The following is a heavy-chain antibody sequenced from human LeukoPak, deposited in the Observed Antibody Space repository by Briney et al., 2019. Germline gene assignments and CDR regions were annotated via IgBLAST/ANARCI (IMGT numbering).Heavy chain of an antibody. Sequence: PGESLKISCKGSGYSFTSYWIGWVRQMPGKGLEWMGIIYPGDSDTRYSPSFQGQATISADKSISTAYLQWSSLKASDTAMYYCARLDYSGSYRGPFDYWGQGTLVTVSS. CDR3: ARLDYSGSYRGPFDY. D-gene: IGHD1-26*01. V-gene: IGHV5-51*01. CDR1: GYSFTSYW. J-gene: IGHJ4*02. CDR2: IYPGDSDT.